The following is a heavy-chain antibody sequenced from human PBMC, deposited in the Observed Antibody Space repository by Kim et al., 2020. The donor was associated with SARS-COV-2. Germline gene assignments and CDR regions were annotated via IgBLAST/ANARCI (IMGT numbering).Heavy chain of an antibody. CDR1: GFTFSDYY. V-gene: IGHV3-11*05. CDR3: ARVLGYSYGHDY. CDR2: ISSSSSYT. J-gene: IGHJ4*02. Sequence: GGSLRLSCAASGFTFSDYYMSWIRQAPGKGLEWVSYISSSSSYTNYADSVKGRFTISRDNAKNSLYLQMNSLRAEDTAVYYCARVLGYSYGHDYWGQGTLVTVSS. D-gene: IGHD5-18*01.